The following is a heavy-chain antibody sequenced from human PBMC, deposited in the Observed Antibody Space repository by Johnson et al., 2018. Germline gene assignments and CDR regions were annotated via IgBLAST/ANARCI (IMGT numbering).Heavy chain of an antibody. CDR1: GFTFRSYG. Sequence: QVQLVESGGGVVQPGRSLRLSCAASGFTFRSYGMHWVRQVPGKGLEWVAVIWYDEKNKYYADSVKGRFTISRDNSKNTLYLQMNSLRAEDTAVYYCARDGVRELLGSDWFDPWGQGTLVTVSS. CDR2: IWYDEKNK. V-gene: IGHV3-33*01. CDR3: ARDGVRELLGSDWFDP. J-gene: IGHJ5*02. D-gene: IGHD1-26*01.